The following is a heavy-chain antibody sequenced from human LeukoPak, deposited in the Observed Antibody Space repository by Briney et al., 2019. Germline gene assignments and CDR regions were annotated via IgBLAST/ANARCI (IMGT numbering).Heavy chain of an antibody. V-gene: IGHV3-7*04. CDR2: IKEDGSEK. Sequence: GGSLRLSCAPSGFTFSSYWMSWVRQAPGKGLEWVASIKEDGSEKYYVDSVKGRFTISRDNAKNSLYLQMSSLRAEDTAVYYCARDLGGYGRLDYWGQGILVTVSS. CDR1: GFTFSSYW. J-gene: IGHJ4*02. CDR3: ARDLGGYGRLDY. D-gene: IGHD5-12*01.